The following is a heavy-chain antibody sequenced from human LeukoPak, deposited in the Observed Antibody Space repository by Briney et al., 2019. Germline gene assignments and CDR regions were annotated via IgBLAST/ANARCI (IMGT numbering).Heavy chain of an antibody. D-gene: IGHD2-2*01. Sequence: ASVKVSCKASGYTFTSYAIQWVRQAPGQRLEWMGWINAGHGNTKYSQKLQGRVTMTTDTSTSTAYMELRSLRSDDTAVYYCARSFRYCSSTSCHGNYMDVWGKGTTVTVSS. V-gene: IGHV1-3*01. CDR2: INAGHGNT. J-gene: IGHJ6*03. CDR1: GYTFTSYA. CDR3: ARSFRYCSSTSCHGNYMDV.